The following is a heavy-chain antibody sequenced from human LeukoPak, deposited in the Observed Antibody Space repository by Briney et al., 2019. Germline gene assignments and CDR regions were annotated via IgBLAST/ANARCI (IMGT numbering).Heavy chain of an antibody. CDR1: GASFGDFY. CDR3: AKSNGYGLVDI. Sequence: SGTLSLTCAVYGASFGDFYWSWIRQTPGKGLEWIGDVDQTGSTNYNPSLKSRVTIAVDTSKNQFSLRLTSVTAADTAVYYCAKSNGYGLVDIWGQGTMVTVSS. J-gene: IGHJ3*02. D-gene: IGHD3-10*01. V-gene: IGHV4-34*01. CDR2: VDQTGST.